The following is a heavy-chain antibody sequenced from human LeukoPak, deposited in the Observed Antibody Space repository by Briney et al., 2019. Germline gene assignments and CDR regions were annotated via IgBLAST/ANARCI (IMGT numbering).Heavy chain of an antibody. D-gene: IGHD6-19*01. CDR1: GFTFSNYW. CDR2: INNGGSNT. Sequence: GSLRLSCAASGFTFSNYWMHWVRQAPGKGLVWVSHINNGGSNTKYADAVKGRFTVSRDNAKNTLYMQMNSLRVEDTAVYYCARGGNEVAGLDSRGQGTLVTVFS. CDR3: ARGGNEVAGLDS. J-gene: IGHJ4*02. V-gene: IGHV3-74*03.